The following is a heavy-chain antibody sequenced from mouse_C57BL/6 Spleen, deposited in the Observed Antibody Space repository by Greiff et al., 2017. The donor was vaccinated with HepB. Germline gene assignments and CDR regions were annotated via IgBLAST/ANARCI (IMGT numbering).Heavy chain of an antibody. CDR1: GYAFSSYW. CDR2: IYPGDGDT. CDR3: ARYYYGSHWFFDV. J-gene: IGHJ1*03. D-gene: IGHD1-1*01. V-gene: IGHV1-80*01. Sequence: QVQLQQSGAELVKPGASVKISCKASGYAFSSYWMNWVKQRPGKGLEWIGQIYPGDGDTNYNGKFKGKATLTADKSSSTAYMQLSSLTSEDSAVYFCARYYYGSHWFFDVWVTGTTVTVSS.